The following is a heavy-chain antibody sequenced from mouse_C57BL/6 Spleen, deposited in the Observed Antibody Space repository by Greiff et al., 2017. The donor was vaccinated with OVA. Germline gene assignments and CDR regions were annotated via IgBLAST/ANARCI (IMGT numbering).Heavy chain of an antibody. D-gene: IGHD2-4*01. J-gene: IGHJ2*01. CDR2: ISSGSSTI. CDR3: ARYYDYDEDYFDY. V-gene: IGHV5-17*01. Sequence: DVMLVESGGGLVKPGGSLKLSCAASGFTFSDYGMHWVRQAPEKGLEWVAYISSGSSTIYYADTVKGRFTISRDNAKNTLFLQMTSLRSEDTAMYYCARYYDYDEDYFDYWGQGTTLTVSS. CDR1: GFTFSDYG.